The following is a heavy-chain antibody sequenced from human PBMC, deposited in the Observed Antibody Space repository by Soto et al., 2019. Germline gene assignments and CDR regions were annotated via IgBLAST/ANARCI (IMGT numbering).Heavy chain of an antibody. D-gene: IGHD1-26*01. Sequence: GGSLRLSCATSGFTFSSYGINWVRQAPGKGLEWVAVVWYDGSNKYYADSVKGRFTISRDNSKNTLYLQMYSLTADNTAVYYCARDSGSDWLKYYLDYWGQGTLVAVSS. CDR2: VWYDGSNK. CDR1: GFTFSSYG. V-gene: IGHV3-33*01. CDR3: ARDSGSDWLKYYLDY. J-gene: IGHJ4*02.